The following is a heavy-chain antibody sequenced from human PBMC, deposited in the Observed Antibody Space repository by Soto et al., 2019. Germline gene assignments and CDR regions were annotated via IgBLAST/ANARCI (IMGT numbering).Heavy chain of an antibody. J-gene: IGHJ3*01. CDR2: ISAYNGNA. V-gene: IGHV1-18*04. Sequence: QVQLVQSGAEVKKPGASVKVSCKASGYTFSSYGLSWVRQAPGQGLEWMGWISAYNGNANYAQKLQGRVTMTTYTFTSTAYMEMRRLRSDDTAVYFCARDFDVGYSSGWRYVAFAVWGQGTMVTVSS. D-gene: IGHD6-19*01. CDR3: ARDFDVGYSSGWRYVAFAV. CDR1: GYTFSSYG.